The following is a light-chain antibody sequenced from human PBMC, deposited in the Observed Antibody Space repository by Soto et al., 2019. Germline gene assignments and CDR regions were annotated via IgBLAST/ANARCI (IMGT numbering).Light chain of an antibody. CDR2: NNN. J-gene: IGLJ1*01. V-gene: IGLV1-44*01. Sequence: QSVLTQPPSASGTPGQRVTISCSGSSSNIGSNTVNWYQQLPGTAPKLLIYNNNQRPSGVPDRFSGSKAGTSAALAISGLQSEDEADYYWAAWDDSLNGLVFGTGNKVNVL. CDR1: SSNIGSNT. CDR3: AAWDDSLNGLV.